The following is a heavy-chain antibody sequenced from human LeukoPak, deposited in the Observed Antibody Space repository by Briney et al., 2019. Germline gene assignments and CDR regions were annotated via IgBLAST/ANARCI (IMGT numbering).Heavy chain of an antibody. CDR1: GFTFKNYA. V-gene: IGHV3-23*01. D-gene: IGHD2-15*01. CDR2: ISASGGSA. J-gene: IGHJ6*03. CDR3: AKGGDVVLVAATSNYLDV. Sequence: GGSLRLSCAASGFTFKNYAMGWVRQAPGKGLEWVLGISASGGSAYYADPVKGRFTISRDNSNNMVYLNMNNLRADDTAVYYCAKGGDVVLVAATSNYLDVWGKGTTVTVSS.